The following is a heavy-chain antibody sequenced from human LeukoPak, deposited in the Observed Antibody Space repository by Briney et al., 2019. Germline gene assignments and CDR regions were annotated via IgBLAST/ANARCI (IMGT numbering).Heavy chain of an antibody. CDR2: IRSDGYHT. Sequence: PGGSLRLSCGASGFVFDSHDMHWVRQAPGKGLEWVAFIRSDGYHTYYADSVKGRFTITRDNSKNTLYLQMNSLRLEDMAVYCCAKPSGSGVDYWGRGTRVTVSS. D-gene: IGHD1-26*01. CDR3: AKPSGSGVDY. CDR1: GFVFDSHD. V-gene: IGHV3-30*02. J-gene: IGHJ4*02.